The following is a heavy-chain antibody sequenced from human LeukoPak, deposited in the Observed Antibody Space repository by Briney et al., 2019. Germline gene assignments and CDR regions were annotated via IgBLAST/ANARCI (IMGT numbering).Heavy chain of an antibody. D-gene: IGHD1-14*01. V-gene: IGHV3-74*01. J-gene: IGHJ4*02. CDR3: AKDLTWNQADY. CDR1: GFTFSSYW. Sequence: PGGSLRLSCAASGFTFSSYWMHWVRQASGKGLVWVSRINTDGSRINYADSVKDRFTISRDNAKNTLYPQMNSLRVEDTAVYYCAKDLTWNQADYWGQGTLVTVSS. CDR2: INTDGSRI.